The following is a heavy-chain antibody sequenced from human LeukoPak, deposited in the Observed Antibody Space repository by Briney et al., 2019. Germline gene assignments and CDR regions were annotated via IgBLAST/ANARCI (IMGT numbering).Heavy chain of an antibody. CDR1: GGSISSYY. J-gene: IGHJ5*02. V-gene: IGHV4-4*07. CDR3: ARDVLAQQLDWFDP. Sequence: SETLSLTCTVSGGSISSYYWSWIRQPAGKGLEWIGRIYTSGSTNYNPSLKSRVTMSVDTSKNQFPLKLSSVTAADTAVYYCARDVLAQQLDWFDPWGQGTLVTVSS. CDR2: IYTSGST. D-gene: IGHD2-2*03.